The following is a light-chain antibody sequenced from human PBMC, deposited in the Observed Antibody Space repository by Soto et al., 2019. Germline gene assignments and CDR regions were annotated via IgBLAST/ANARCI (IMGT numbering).Light chain of an antibody. V-gene: IGLV2-14*03. CDR1: SVDVGDYNS. CDR2: HVT. CDR3: SSYSHSPPSYV. J-gene: IGLJ1*01. Sequence: QSALTQPASVSGSPEQSITISCTGSSVDVGDYNSVSWYQQHPGKAPKVMIYHVTIRASGVSNRFSGSKSGNTASLTISGLQAEDEADYYCSSYSHSPPSYVFGTGTKVTVL.